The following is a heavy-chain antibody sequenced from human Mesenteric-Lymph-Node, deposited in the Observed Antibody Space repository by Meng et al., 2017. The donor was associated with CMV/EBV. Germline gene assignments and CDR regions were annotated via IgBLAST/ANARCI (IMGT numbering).Heavy chain of an antibody. CDR1: GYTFTGYY. CDR3: ARDFWVRGGCSSTSCYDSGFAFDI. V-gene: IGHV1-2*02. D-gene: IGHD2-2*01. J-gene: IGHJ3*02. CDR2: INPNSGGT. Sequence: ASVKVSCKASGYTFTGYYMHWVRQAPGQGLEWMGWINPNSGGTNYAQKFQGRVTMTRDTSISTAYMELSRLRSDDTAVYYCARDFWVRGGCSSTSCYDSGFAFDIWGQGTMVTVSS.